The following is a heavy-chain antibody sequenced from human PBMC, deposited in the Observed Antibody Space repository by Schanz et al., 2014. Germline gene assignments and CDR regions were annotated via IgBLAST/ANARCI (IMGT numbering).Heavy chain of an antibody. D-gene: IGHD2-21*01. J-gene: IGHJ4*02. Sequence: QVQLVQSGAEVKKPGSSVKVSCKASGGTFSTYTISWVRQAPGQGLEWMGRIIPILGIANYAQKFQGRVTITADKSTFTAYMDVSSLRADDTAVYYCAKSKSQLPLFDYWGQGTLVAVSS. V-gene: IGHV1-69*02. CDR3: AKSKSQLPLFDY. CDR2: IIPILGIA. CDR1: GGTFSTYT.